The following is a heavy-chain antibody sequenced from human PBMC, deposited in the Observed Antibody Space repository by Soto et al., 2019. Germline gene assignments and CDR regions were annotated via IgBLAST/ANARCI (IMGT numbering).Heavy chain of an antibody. Sequence: SVKVSCKASGFTFTSSAMQWVRQARGQRLEWIGWIVVGSGNTNYAQKFQERVTITRDMSTSTAYMELSSLRSEDTAVYYCAASDDDSSGYYGYWGQGTLVTVSS. CDR3: AASDDDSSGYYGY. CDR2: IVVGSGNT. D-gene: IGHD3-22*01. J-gene: IGHJ4*02. V-gene: IGHV1-58*02. CDR1: GFTFTSSA.